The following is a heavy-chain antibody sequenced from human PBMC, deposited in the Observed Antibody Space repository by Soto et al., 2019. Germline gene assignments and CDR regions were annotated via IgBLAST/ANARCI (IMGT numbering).Heavy chain of an antibody. J-gene: IGHJ6*02. CDR2: IYHSGST. Sequence: SETLSLTCAVSGGSISSGGYSWSWIRQPPGKGLEWIGYIYHSGSTYYNPSLKSRVTISVDTSKNQFSLKLSSVTAADTAVYYCAREGSYKNYYYYGMDVWGQGTTVTVSS. D-gene: IGHD2-15*01. CDR1: GGSISSGGYS. V-gene: IGHV4-30-2*01. CDR3: AREGSYKNYYYYGMDV.